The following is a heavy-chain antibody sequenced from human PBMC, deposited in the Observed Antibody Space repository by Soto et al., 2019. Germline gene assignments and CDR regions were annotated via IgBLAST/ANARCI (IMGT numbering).Heavy chain of an antibody. CDR1: GFTFSSYA. J-gene: IGHJ4*02. CDR3: AKRISSGDYYFHY. V-gene: IGHV3-23*01. D-gene: IGHD6-19*01. Sequence: GGSLRLSCAASGFTFSSYAMSWVRQAPGKGLEWVSTITTSGRSTFYADSVEGRFTISRDNSKNTLYLQMSSPRAEDTAMYYCAKRISSGDYYFHYWGQGTLVTVSS. CDR2: ITTSGRST.